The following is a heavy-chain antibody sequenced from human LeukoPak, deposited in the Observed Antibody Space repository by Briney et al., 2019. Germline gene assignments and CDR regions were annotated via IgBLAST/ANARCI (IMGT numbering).Heavy chain of an antibody. Sequence: GGSLRLSCGASGFTFDDYAMHWVRQAPGKGLGRVAGICWNSSSIGYEDSVKGRFTISRDNAKNSLYLQMNSLRAEDMALYYCAKDPGAVFGVAAAGVAFDIWGQGTMVTVSS. J-gene: IGHJ3*02. CDR3: AKDPGAVFGVAAAGVAFDI. CDR1: GFTFDDYA. V-gene: IGHV3-9*03. D-gene: IGHD2-15*01. CDR2: ICWNSSSI.